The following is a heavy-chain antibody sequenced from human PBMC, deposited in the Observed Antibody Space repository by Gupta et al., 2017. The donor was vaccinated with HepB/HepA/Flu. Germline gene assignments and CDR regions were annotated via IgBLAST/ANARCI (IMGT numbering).Heavy chain of an antibody. CDR3: TTDGDIAAARLFYAFDI. CDR2: IKSKTDGGTT. V-gene: IGHV3-15*01. CDR1: GFTFSNAW. Sequence: EVQLVESGGGLVKPGGSLRLSCAASGFTFSNAWMSWVRQAPGKGLEWVGRIKSKTDGGTTDYAAPVKGRFTISRDDSKNTLYLQMNSLKTEDTAVYYCTTDGDIAAARLFYAFDIWGQGTMVTVSS. J-gene: IGHJ3*02. D-gene: IGHD6-13*01.